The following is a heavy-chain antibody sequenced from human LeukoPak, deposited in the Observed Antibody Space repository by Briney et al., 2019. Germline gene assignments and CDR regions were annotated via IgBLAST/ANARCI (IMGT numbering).Heavy chain of an antibody. CDR1: GYTFSSYA. CDR2: ISGSGGST. J-gene: IGHJ4*02. Sequence: PGVSLRLSCAASGYTFSSYAMSWVRQAPGKGLEWVSAISGSGGSTYYADSVKGRFTISRDNSKNTLYQKMNSRRAEDTAVYYCAKLGDIAVADYFDYWGQGTLVTVSS. V-gene: IGHV3-23*01. D-gene: IGHD6-19*01. CDR3: AKLGDIAVADYFDY.